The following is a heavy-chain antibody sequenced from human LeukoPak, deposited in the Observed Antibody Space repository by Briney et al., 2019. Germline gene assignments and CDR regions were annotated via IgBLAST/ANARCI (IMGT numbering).Heavy chain of an antibody. V-gene: IGHV4-61*08. CDR2: IYYSGST. CDR3: ARQRGPFRHYYDSSGYYYKDYGMDV. Sequence: SETLSLTCTVSGGSISSGGYYWSWIRQHPGKGLEWIGYIYYSGSTNYNPSLKSRVTISVDTSKNQFSLKLSSVTAADTAVYYCARQRGPFRHYYDSSGYYYKDYGMDVWGQGTTVTVSS. J-gene: IGHJ6*02. CDR1: GGSISSGGYY. D-gene: IGHD3-22*01.